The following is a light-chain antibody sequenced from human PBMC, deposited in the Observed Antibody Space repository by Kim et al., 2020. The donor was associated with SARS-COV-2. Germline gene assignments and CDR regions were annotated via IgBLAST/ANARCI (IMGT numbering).Light chain of an antibody. CDR1: ESVRSDY. J-gene: IGKJ4*01. CDR3: QQYARPPVT. V-gene: IGKV3-20*01. CDR2: GSS. Sequence: EIVLTQSPGNLSLSLGDRATLSCRATESVRSDYIAWYQQKPGQAPRLLIYGSSTRATGIPDTFSGSGSRTDFILTISRLAPEDFAVYFCQQYARPPVTFGEGTQVDIK.